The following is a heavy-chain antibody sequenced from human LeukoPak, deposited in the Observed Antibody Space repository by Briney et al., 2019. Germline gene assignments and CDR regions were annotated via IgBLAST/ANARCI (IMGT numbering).Heavy chain of an antibody. CDR1: GYRFTEYY. V-gene: IGHV1-69-2*01. J-gene: IGHJ4*02. Sequence: ASVKVSCKTSGYRFTEYYIHWVQQAPGQGLQWMGRVDPEDGDTVYGGKFQGRVSITADPSTDTAYMELRSLRSDDTAVYFCARVPSRYYDSWGQGTLVTVSS. D-gene: IGHD2-15*01. CDR2: VDPEDGDT. CDR3: ARVPSRYYDS.